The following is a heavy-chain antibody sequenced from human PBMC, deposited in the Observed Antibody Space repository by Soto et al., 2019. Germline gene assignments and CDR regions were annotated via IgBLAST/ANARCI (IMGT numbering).Heavy chain of an antibody. Sequence: AGSLRLSCAASGFTFSSYGMHWVRQAPGRGLEWVAVISYDGSNKYYADSVKGRFTISRDNSKNTLYLQMNSLRAEDTAVYYCAKAVAGANGMDVWGQGTTVTVSS. CDR1: GFTFSSYG. D-gene: IGHD6-19*01. V-gene: IGHV3-30*18. J-gene: IGHJ6*02. CDR2: ISYDGSNK. CDR3: AKAVAGANGMDV.